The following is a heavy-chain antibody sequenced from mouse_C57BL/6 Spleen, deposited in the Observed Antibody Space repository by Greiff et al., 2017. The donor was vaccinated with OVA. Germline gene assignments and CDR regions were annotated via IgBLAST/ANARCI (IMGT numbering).Heavy chain of an antibody. J-gene: IGHJ2*01. CDR2: INPNNGGT. D-gene: IGHD1-1*01. Sequence: VQLQQSGPELVKPGASVKISCKASGYTFTDYYMNWVKQSHGKSLEWIGDINPNNGGTSYNQKFKGKATLTVDKSSSTAYMELRSLTSEDSAVYYCARCYYGSSYLYYFDYWGQGTTLTVSS. CDR1: GYTFTDYY. V-gene: IGHV1-26*01. CDR3: ARCYYGSSYLYYFDY.